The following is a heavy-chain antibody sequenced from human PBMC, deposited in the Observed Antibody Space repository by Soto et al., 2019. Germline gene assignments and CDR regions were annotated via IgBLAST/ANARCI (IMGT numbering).Heavy chain of an antibody. CDR1: GFTFSSYS. V-gene: IGHV3-21*01. J-gene: IGHJ4*02. D-gene: IGHD3-9*01. CDR3: ARDLTYYDILTGYYPFDY. Sequence: PGGSLRLSCAASGFTFSSYSMNWVRQAPGKGLEWVSSISSGSSYIYYADSVKGRFTISRDNAKNSLYLQMNSLRAEDTAVYYCARDLTYYDILTGYYPFDYWGQGTLVTVSS. CDR2: ISSGSSYI.